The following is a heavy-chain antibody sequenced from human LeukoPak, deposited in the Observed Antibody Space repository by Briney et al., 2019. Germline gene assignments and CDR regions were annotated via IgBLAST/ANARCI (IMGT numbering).Heavy chain of an antibody. CDR1: GFTFSDHY. Sequence: GGSLRLSCAASGFTFSDHYMSWIRQAPGKGLEWVSYISSSGSTIYYADSVKGRFTISRDNAKNSLYLQMNSLRAEDTAVYYCARVDSDILTSADDWGHRTLVTVSS. J-gene: IGHJ4*03. CDR2: ISSSGSTI. D-gene: IGHD3-9*01. CDR3: ARVDSDILTSADD. V-gene: IGHV3-11*01.